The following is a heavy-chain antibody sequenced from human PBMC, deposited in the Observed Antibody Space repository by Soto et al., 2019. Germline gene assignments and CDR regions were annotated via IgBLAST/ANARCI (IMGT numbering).Heavy chain of an antibody. Sequence: GGSLRLSCAASGFTFSSYGMHWVRQAPGKGLEWVAVIWYDGSNKYYVDSVKGRFTISRDNSKNTLYLQMNSLRAEDTAVYYCARGDIVVVPAAISAPLDYWGQGTLVTVSS. J-gene: IGHJ4*02. CDR2: IWYDGSNK. CDR1: GFTFSSYG. D-gene: IGHD2-2*02. V-gene: IGHV3-33*01. CDR3: ARGDIVVVPAAISAPLDY.